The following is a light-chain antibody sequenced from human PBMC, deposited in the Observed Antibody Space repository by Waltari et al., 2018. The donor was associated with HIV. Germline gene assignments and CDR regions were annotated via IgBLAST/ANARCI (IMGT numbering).Light chain of an antibody. CDR3: AVWDDSLRGGV. CDR1: SSHIGDFS. J-gene: IGLJ3*02. V-gene: IGLV1-47*01. Sequence: QSVLTQPLSASGTPGQRVTISCSGSSSHIGDFSVSWYQHLPGAAPKLLIYANNLRPSGVPDRCSGSRSGTSASRAISGLRSEDEAVYSCAVWDDSLRGGVFGGGTKLTVL. CDR2: ANN.